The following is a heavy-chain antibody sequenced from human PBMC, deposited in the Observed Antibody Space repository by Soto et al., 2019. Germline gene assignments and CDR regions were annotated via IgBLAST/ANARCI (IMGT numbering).Heavy chain of an antibody. V-gene: IGHV3-64*01. J-gene: IGHJ4*02. Sequence: GGSLRLSCAASGFTFSSYAMYWVRQAPGKGLEYVSAISSNGGYTYYANSVKGRFTISRDNSQNTLYLQMGSLRAEDMAVYYCARTSQYYFDYWGQGT. CDR2: ISSNGGYT. CDR3: ARTSQYYFDY. CDR1: GFTFSSYA.